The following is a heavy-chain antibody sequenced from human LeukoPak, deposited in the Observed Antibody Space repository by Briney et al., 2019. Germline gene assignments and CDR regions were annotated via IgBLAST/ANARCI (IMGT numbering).Heavy chain of an antibody. CDR3: AKDSGVGMATTFSILDI. D-gene: IGHD5-24*01. J-gene: IGHJ3*02. V-gene: IGHV3-30*02. CDR1: GFTFSSYG. CDR2: LRYDGSNT. Sequence: GGSLRLSCAASGFTFSSYGMHWVRQAPGKGLEWVAFLRYDGSNTYYADSVKGRFTISRDDSKNTLYLQMNSLRAEDTAVYYCAKDSGVGMATTFSILDIWGQGTMVTVSS.